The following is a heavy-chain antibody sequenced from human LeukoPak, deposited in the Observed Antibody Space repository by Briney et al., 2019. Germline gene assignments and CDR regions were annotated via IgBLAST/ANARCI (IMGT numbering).Heavy chain of an antibody. CDR3: ARGAVLRFLEWSSSYFDY. D-gene: IGHD3-3*01. CDR1: GGTFSSYA. Sequence: SVKVSCKASGGTFSSYAISWVRQAPGQGLGWMGGIIPNFGTANYAQKFQGRVTITADESTSTAYMELSSLRSEDTAVYYCARGAVLRFLEWSSSYFDYWGQGTLVTVSS. CDR2: IIPNFGTA. J-gene: IGHJ4*02. V-gene: IGHV1-69*01.